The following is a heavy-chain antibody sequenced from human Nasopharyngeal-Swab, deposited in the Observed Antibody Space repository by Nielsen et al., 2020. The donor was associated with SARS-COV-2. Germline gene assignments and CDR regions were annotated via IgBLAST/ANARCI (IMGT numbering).Heavy chain of an antibody. CDR3: AKDPGHYYGSGLHDAFDI. V-gene: IGHV3-9*01. CDR1: GLTFDDKA. J-gene: IGHJ3*02. D-gene: IGHD3-10*01. Sequence: GGSMRLSCAASGLTFDDKAMHWVRQAPGKGLEWVSGISWNSGSICYADSVKGRFTISRDNAKNSLYLQMNSLRAEDTALYYCAKDPGHYYGSGLHDAFDIWGQGTMVTVSS. CDR2: ISWNSGSI.